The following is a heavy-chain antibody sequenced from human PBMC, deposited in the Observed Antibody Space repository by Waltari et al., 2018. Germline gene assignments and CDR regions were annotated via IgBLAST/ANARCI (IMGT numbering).Heavy chain of an antibody. CDR3: ARGDNYYDSSGYSWFDP. V-gene: IGHV1-69*01. CDR2: IIPIFGTA. CDR1: VGNFTSYA. D-gene: IGHD3-22*01. Sequence: QVQLVQSGAEVKKPGSSAKVSCKASVGNFTSYAIRCVRQDPRQGLEWMRGIIPIFGTANYAQKFQGRVTITADESTSTAYMELSSLRSEDTAVYYCARGDNYYDSSGYSWFDPWGQGTLVTVSS. J-gene: IGHJ5*02.